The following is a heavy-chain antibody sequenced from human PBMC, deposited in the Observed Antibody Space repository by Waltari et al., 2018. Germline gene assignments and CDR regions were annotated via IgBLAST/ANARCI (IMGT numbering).Heavy chain of an antibody. J-gene: IGHJ6*02. Sequence: QVQLVQSGAEGKKPGSSVKVSCKASGGTFSSYAISWVRKAPGQGLEWLGGIIPSVWTANYAQEFQGRVTITTDESTSTAYMELSSLRSEDTAVYYCARAPDYYYYGMDVWGQGTTVTVSS. CDR2: IIPSVWTA. CDR1: GGTFSSYA. V-gene: IGHV1-69*05. CDR3: ARAPDYYYYGMDV.